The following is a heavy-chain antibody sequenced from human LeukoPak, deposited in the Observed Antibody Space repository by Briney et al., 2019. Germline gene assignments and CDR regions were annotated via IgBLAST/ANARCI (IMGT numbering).Heavy chain of an antibody. CDR2: VYYSGNT. Sequence: SETLSLTCTVSGGSITSSSYYWGWIRQPPGKGLEWIGSVYYSGNTYYNSSLKSRVTISVDTSKNQFSLKLSSVTAADTAVYYCAREGDSGSYYYYYYVDVWGKGTTVTVSS. CDR3: AREGDSGSYYYYYYVDV. V-gene: IGHV4-39*07. J-gene: IGHJ6*03. CDR1: GGSITSSSYY. D-gene: IGHD1-26*01.